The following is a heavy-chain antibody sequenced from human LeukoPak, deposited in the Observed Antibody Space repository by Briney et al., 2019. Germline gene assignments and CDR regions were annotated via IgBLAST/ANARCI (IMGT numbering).Heavy chain of an antibody. D-gene: IGHD1-26*01. V-gene: IGHV3-53*01. CDR2: IYSGGST. Sequence: GGSLRLSCAASGFTVSSNYMTWVRQAPGKGLEWVSIIYSGGSTYYADSVKGRFTISRDSSKNTLYLQMNSLRDEDTAVYYCARSLGGIGYSANYRADTHSKFDYWGQGTLVTVSS. J-gene: IGHJ4*02. CDR1: GFTVSSNY. CDR3: ARSLGGIGYSANYRADTHSKFDY.